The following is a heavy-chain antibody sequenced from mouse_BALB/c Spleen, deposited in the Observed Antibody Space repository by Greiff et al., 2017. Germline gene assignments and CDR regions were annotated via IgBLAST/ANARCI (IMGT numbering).Heavy chain of an antibody. CDR2: IWAGGST. CDR3: ARERGRIYDGYYGAMDY. V-gene: IGHV2-9*02. D-gene: IGHD2-3*01. J-gene: IGHJ4*01. Sequence: VQGVESGPGLVAPSQSLSITCTVSGFSLTSYGVHWVRQPPGKGLEWLGVIWAGGSTNYNSALMSRLSISKDNSKSQVFLKMNSLQTDDTAMYYCARERGRIYDGYYGAMDYWGQGTSVTVSS. CDR1: GFSLTSYG.